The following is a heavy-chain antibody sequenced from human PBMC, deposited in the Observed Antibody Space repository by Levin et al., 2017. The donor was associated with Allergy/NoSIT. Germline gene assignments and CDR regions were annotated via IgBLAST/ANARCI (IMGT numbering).Heavy chain of an antibody. Sequence: GGSLRLSCAASEFTFSDYYMSWIRQAPGKGLEWVSHISSSGSTIYYADSVKGRFTISRDNAKKSLFLQMNSLRAEDTAVYYCARDGGYTDRRGRYYYGMDVWGQGTTVTVSS. D-gene: IGHD6-19*01. CDR3: ARDGGYTDRRGRYYYGMDV. V-gene: IGHV3-11*01. CDR1: EFTFSDYY. CDR2: ISSSGSTI. J-gene: IGHJ6*02.